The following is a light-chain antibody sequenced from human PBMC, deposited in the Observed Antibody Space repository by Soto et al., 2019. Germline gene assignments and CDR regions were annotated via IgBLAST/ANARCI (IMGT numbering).Light chain of an antibody. CDR1: QTIYSN. Sequence: MTPSPSSLSSSVGDRVTITCLASQTIYSNLNWYQQKPRKAPNLLIYAASSLESGVPARFSGSGSGTHFTLTITGLQPEDFASYYCQQTYSSLPITFGQGTRLEIK. J-gene: IGKJ5*01. CDR3: QQTYSSLPIT. V-gene: IGKV1-39*01. CDR2: AAS.